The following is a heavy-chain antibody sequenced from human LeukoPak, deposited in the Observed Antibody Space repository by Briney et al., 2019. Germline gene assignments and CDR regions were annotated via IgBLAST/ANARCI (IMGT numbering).Heavy chain of an antibody. CDR2: IWYDGSNK. Sequence: GGSLRLSCAASGLTFSSYGMHWVRQAPGKGLEWVAVIWYDGSNKYYADSVKGRFTISRDNSKNTLYLQMNSLRAEDTAVYYCAREHLGYCSSTSCSPHDAFDIWGQGTMVTVSS. J-gene: IGHJ3*02. CDR3: AREHLGYCSSTSCSPHDAFDI. CDR1: GLTFSSYG. V-gene: IGHV3-33*01. D-gene: IGHD2-2*01.